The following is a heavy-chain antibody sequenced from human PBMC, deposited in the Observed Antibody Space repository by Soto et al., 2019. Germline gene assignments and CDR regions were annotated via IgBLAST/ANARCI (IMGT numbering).Heavy chain of an antibody. CDR1: GGSISRSSYY. CDR2: IYYSGST. J-gene: IGHJ5*02. D-gene: IGHD3-10*01. V-gene: IGHV4-39*01. CDR3: ARGRALLLWFGEYNWFDP. Sequence: ETLSLTCTVSGGSISRSSYYWGWIRQPPGKGLEWIGSIYYSGSTYYNPSLKSRVTISVDTSKNQFSLKLSSVTAADTAVYYCARGRALLLWFGEYNWFDPWGQGNLVPVSS.